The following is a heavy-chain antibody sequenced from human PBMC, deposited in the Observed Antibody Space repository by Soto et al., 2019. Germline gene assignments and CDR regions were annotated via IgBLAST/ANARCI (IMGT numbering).Heavy chain of an antibody. CDR3: AKGAPFWSLDWFDP. CDR2: ISDSSTST. CDR1: GFTFSRFS. D-gene: IGHD3-3*01. J-gene: IGHJ5*02. Sequence: RGSLRLSCAASGFTFSRFSTCWVRQPPGKGLEWVSGISDSSTSTYYADFVKGRFTISRDNSKNTLYLQMNSLRVEDTAVYFCAKGAPFWSLDWFDPWGQGTLVTVSS. V-gene: IGHV3-23*01.